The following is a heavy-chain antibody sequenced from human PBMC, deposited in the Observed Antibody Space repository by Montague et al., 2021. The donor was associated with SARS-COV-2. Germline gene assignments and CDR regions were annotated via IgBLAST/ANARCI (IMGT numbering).Heavy chain of an antibody. CDR3: ARIGSSSWPNFDY. D-gene: IGHD6-13*01. V-gene: IGHV2-70*01. Sequence: PALVKPTQTLTLTCTFSGFSLSTSGMCVSWIRQPPGKALEWLALXXWGDDKYYSTSLKTRLTISKDTSKNQVVLTMTNMDPVDTATYYCARIGSSSWPNFDYWGQGTLVTVSS. CDR1: GFSLSTSGMC. J-gene: IGHJ4*02. CDR2: XXWGDDK.